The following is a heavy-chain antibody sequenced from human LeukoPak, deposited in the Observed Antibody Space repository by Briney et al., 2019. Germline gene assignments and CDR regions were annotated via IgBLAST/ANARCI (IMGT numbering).Heavy chain of an antibody. J-gene: IGHJ4*02. Sequence: GGSLRLSCAASGITFGYYSMNWVRQAPGKGLEWISYISSSSSIIYNADSVKGRFTISRDNARNSLYLQMNSLRAEDTAVYYCARDLHFRVYDSSIYYPYWGQGTLVTVSS. D-gene: IGHD3-22*01. CDR3: ARDLHFRVYDSSIYYPY. CDR2: ISSSSSII. CDR1: GITFGYYS. V-gene: IGHV3-48*01.